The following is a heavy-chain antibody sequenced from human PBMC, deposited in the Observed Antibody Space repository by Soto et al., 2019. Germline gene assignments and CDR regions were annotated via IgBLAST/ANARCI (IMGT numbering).Heavy chain of an antibody. D-gene: IGHD3-22*01. CDR2: IIPILGIA. Sequence: GASVKVSCKASGGTFSSYTISWVRQAPGQGLEWMGRIIPILGIANYAQKFQGRVTITADKSTSTAYMELSSLRSEDTAVYYCVSGVVGYDSSGSTNYYFDYWGQGTLVTVSS. CDR3: VSGVVGYDSSGSTNYYFDY. J-gene: IGHJ4*02. V-gene: IGHV1-69*02. CDR1: GGTFSSYT.